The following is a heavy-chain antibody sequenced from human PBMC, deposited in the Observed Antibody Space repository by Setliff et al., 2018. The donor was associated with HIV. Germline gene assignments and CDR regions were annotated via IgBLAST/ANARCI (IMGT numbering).Heavy chain of an antibody. CDR3: TTERYSYGFYYYGMDV. CDR2: IKQDGSEK. D-gene: IGHD5-18*01. V-gene: IGHV3-7*05. J-gene: IGHJ6*02. Sequence: PGGSLRLSCAASGFTFSTYWMSWVRQAPGKGLEWVANIKQDGSEKNYMDSVKGRFTISRDNAKNSLYLQMNSLRVEDTAVYYCTTERYSYGFYYYGMDVWGQGTTVTVPS. CDR1: GFTFSTYW.